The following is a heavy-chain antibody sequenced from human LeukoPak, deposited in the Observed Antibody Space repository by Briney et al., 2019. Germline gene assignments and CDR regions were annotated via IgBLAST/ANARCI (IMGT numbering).Heavy chain of an antibody. Sequence: GRSLRLSCAASGFTFSSYGMHWVRQAPGKGLEWVGFVRSKAYGGTTEYAASVQGRFGISRDDSKSIAYLQMNSLKTEDTAVYYCSRDGNFAFDYWGQGTLVTVSS. CDR3: SRDGNFAFDY. CDR2: VRSKAYGGTT. J-gene: IGHJ4*02. CDR1: GFTFSSYG. D-gene: IGHD1-7*01. V-gene: IGHV3-49*04.